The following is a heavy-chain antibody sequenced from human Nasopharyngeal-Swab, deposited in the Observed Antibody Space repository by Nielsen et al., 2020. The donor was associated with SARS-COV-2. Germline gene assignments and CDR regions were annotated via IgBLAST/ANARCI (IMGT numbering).Heavy chain of an antibody. Sequence: WVRQAPGQGLEGMGGSTPIFGTANCAQKFQGRVTITAAKATSTAYMELSSLRSEDTAVDYCTWAEAPNPYYYYGMDVWGQGTTVTVSS. V-gene: IGHV1-69*06. CDR3: TWAEAPNPYYYYGMDV. J-gene: IGHJ6*02. CDR2: STPIFGTA. D-gene: IGHD2-8*01.